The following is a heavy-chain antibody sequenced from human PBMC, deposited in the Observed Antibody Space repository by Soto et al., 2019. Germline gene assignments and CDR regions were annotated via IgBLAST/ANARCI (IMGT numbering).Heavy chain of an antibody. D-gene: IGHD2-2*01. CDR1: GGTFSSYT. CDR3: ARVKNLGYCSSTSCLNWFDP. V-gene: IGHV1-69*02. Sequence: SVKVSCKASGGTFSSYTISWVRQAPGQGLEWMGRIIPILGIANYAQKFQGRVTITADKSTSTAYMELSSLRSEDTAVYYCARVKNLGYCSSTSCLNWFDPWGQGTLVTVSS. CDR2: IIPILGIA. J-gene: IGHJ5*02.